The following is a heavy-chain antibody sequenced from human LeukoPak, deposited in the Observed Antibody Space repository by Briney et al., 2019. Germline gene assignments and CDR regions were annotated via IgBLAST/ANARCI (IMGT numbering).Heavy chain of an antibody. J-gene: IGHJ4*02. CDR3: ARAQRGIVATITYSDY. CDR1: GFTFSSYS. CDR2: ISSSSYI. Sequence: GGSLRLSCAASGFTFSSYSMNWVRQAPGKGLEWVSSISSSSYIYYADSVKGRFTISRDNAKNSLYLQMNSLRAEDTAVYYCARAQRGIVATITYSDYWGQGTLVTVSS. D-gene: IGHD5-12*01. V-gene: IGHV3-21*01.